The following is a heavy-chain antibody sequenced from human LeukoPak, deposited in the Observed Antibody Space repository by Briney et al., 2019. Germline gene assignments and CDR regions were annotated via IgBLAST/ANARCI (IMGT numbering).Heavy chain of an antibody. V-gene: IGHV1-46*01. J-gene: IGHJ4*02. CDR1: GYTFTSCA. CDR2: INPSGGST. CDR3: ATLGYYYGSGSPYFDY. D-gene: IGHD3-10*01. Sequence: ASVKVSCKASGYTFTSCAISWVRQAPGQGLEWMGIINPSGGSTSYAQKFQGRVTMTRDMSTSTVYMELSSLRSEDTAVYYCATLGYYYGSGSPYFDYWGQGTLVTVSS.